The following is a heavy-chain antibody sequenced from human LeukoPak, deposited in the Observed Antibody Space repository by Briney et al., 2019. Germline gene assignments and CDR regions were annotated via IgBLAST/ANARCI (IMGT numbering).Heavy chain of an antibody. CDR3: AITGGPTVTAFDL. CDR2: INHDGGDK. Sequence: PGGSLRLSCVASGFIFRNYWMSWVRQAPGKGLEWVANINHDGGDKNYVDSVKDRFTISRDNAKSSLYLQMNSLRVEDTAVYYCAITGGPTVTAFDLWGQGILVSVSS. V-gene: IGHV3-7*02. J-gene: IGHJ4*02. CDR1: GFIFRNYW. D-gene: IGHD4-17*01.